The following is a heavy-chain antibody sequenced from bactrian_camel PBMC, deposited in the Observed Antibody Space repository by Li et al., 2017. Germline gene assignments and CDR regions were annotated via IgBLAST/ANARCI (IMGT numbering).Heavy chain of an antibody. CDR2: IESDGRT. CDR1: GYSTGGSYC. Sequence: HVQLVESGGGSVQAGGSLRLTCKASGYSTGGSYCMGWFRQAPGKERERVATIESDGRTSYDDSVKGRFTISKDNTNDTLDLQMNNLRPEDTAMYYCAARGPYCYTKLSVRDFTYWGQGTQVTVS. V-gene: IGHV3S55*01. CDR3: AARGPYCYTKLSVRDFTY. J-gene: IGHJ6*01. D-gene: IGHD2*01.